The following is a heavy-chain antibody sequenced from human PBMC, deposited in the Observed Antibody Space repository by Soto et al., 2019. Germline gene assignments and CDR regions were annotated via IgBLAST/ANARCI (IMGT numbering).Heavy chain of an antibody. CDR2: ISPYNGKT. J-gene: IGHJ3*02. CDR3: ARDRNAGNCFDAFDI. V-gene: IGHV1-18*01. Sequence: QAQLVQSGAEVKKPGASVNISCKASGYTFTSNIFIWVRQAPGHGLEWVGWISPYNGKTEYAKNVPGRVTMTRDTSTSTAYMELRSLSSEDTALYYCARDRNAGNCFDAFDIWGPGTMVIVSS. CDR1: GYTFTSNI. D-gene: IGHD2-21*01.